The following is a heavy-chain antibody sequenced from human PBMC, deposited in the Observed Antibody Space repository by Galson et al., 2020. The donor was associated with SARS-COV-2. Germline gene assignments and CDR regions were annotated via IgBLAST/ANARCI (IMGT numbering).Heavy chain of an antibody. CDR2: ISSSSGTI. V-gene: IGHV3-48*04. CDR1: GLTFSGYS. D-gene: IGHD3-22*01. J-gene: IGHJ4*02. Sequence: GGSLRLSCTASGLTFSGYSLNWVRQAPGKGLEWISYISSSSGTIYYADSVKGRFTISGDNAKNELYLQLNTLRVEDTAVYYCAKVPYDSSGVHVDYWGRGTLVSVSS. CDR3: AKVPYDSSGVHVDY.